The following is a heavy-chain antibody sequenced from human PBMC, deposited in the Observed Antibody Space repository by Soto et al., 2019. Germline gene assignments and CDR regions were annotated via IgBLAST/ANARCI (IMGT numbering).Heavy chain of an antibody. V-gene: IGHV1-69*01. J-gene: IGHJ6*02. CDR2: IIPIFGTA. D-gene: IGHD6-6*01. CDR1: GGTFSSYA. Sequence: QVQLVQAGAEVKKPGSSVKVSCKASGGTFSSYAISWVRQAPGQGLEWMGGIIPIFGTANYAQKFQGRVTITADESTSTAYMELSSLRSEDTAVYYFARGRGIAARSSYYYGMDVWGQGTTVTVSS. CDR3: ARGRGIAARSSYYYGMDV.